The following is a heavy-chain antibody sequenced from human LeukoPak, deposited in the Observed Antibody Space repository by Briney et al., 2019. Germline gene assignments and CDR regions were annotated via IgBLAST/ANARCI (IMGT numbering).Heavy chain of an antibody. V-gene: IGHV3-30*14. D-gene: IGHD6-19*01. J-gene: IGHJ4*02. CDR2: ISYDGSNK. CDR3: ARGKSSGLVRGGYFYDY. Sequence: GGSLRLSCAASGFTFSSYAMHWVRQAPGKGLEWVAVISYDGSNKYYADSVKGRFTISRDNSKNTLYLQMNSLRAEDTAVYYCARGKSSGLVRGGYFYDYWGQGTLVTVSS. CDR1: GFTFSSYA.